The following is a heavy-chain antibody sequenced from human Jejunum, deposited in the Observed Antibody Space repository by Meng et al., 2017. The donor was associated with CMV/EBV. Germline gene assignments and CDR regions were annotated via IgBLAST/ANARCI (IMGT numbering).Heavy chain of an antibody. CDR1: FTFSHYW. CDR3: ARGFYENSGYHLLIDY. V-gene: IGHV3-74*01. J-gene: IGHJ4*02. CDR2: ISSDGGVT. Sequence: FTFSHYWVHWVRQAPGQGLVWVSRISSDGGVTAYADSVKGRFTISRDNAKNTVYLQMNSLRVEDTAVYHCARGFYENSGYHLLIDYWGQGTLVTVSS. D-gene: IGHD3-22*01.